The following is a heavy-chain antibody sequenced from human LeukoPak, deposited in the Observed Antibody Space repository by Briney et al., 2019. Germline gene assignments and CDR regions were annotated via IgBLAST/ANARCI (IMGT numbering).Heavy chain of an antibody. Sequence: PSETLSLTCTVSGGSISSSSYYWGWIRQPPGKGLVWLGYIYYSGSTNYNPSLKSRVTISVDTSKNQFSLKLSSVTAADTAVYYCARDPPVGFGEFGGMDVWGQGTTVTVSS. CDR1: GGSISSSSYY. J-gene: IGHJ6*02. D-gene: IGHD3-10*01. CDR3: ARDPPVGFGEFGGMDV. V-gene: IGHV4-61*05. CDR2: IYYSGST.